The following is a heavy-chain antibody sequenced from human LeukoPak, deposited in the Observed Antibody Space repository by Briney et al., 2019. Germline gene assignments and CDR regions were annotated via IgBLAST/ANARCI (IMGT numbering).Heavy chain of an antibody. J-gene: IGHJ4*02. CDR3: AKLRGAGIAAASNY. D-gene: IGHD6-13*01. Sequence: GGSLRLSCAASGFTFSNYAMTWVRQAPGKGLEWVSAISGSGGSTYYADSVKGRFTVSRDNSTNTLHLQMNSLRAEDTALYYCAKLRGAGIAAASNYWGQGTLVTVSS. V-gene: IGHV3-23*01. CDR2: ISGSGGST. CDR1: GFTFSNYA.